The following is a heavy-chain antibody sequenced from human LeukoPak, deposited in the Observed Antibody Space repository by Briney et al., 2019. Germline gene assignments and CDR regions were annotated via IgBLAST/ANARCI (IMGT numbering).Heavy chain of an antibody. CDR2: IKQDGSEK. CDR3: ARDISYFDY. Sequence: GGSLRLSCAASGFTLSSYWMSWVRQAPGKGLEWVANIKQDGSEKYYVDSVKGRFTISRDNAKNSLYLQMNSLRAEDTAVYYCARDISYFDYWGQGTLVTVSS. CDR1: GFTLSSYW. V-gene: IGHV3-7*01. D-gene: IGHD1-14*01. J-gene: IGHJ4*02.